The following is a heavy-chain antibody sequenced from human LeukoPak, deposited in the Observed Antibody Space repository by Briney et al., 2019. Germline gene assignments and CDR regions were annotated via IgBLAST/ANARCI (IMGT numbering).Heavy chain of an antibody. CDR3: GRVVHSSGYYYWFDP. V-gene: IGHV4-59*01. J-gene: IGHJ5*02. D-gene: IGHD3-22*01. CDR2: IYYSGST. CDR1: GGSISSYY. Sequence: SETLSLTCTVSGGSISSYYWSWIRQPRGKGLEWIGHIYYSGSTNYNPSLKSRVTISVDTSKNQFSLKLSSVTAADTAVYYCGRVVHSSGYYYWFDPWGQGTLVTVSS.